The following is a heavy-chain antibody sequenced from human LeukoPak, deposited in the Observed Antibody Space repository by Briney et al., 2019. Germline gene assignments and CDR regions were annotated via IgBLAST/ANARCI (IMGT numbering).Heavy chain of an antibody. CDR2: ISSSSSYI. Sequence: PGGSLRLSCAASGFTFSSYNMNWVRQAPGKGLEWVSSISSSSSYIYYADSVKGRFTISRHNAKNSLYLQMNSLRAEDTAVYYCARGEVHYYGSGSDYWGQGTLVTVSS. D-gene: IGHD3-10*01. CDR3: ARGEVHYYGSGSDY. V-gene: IGHV3-21*01. J-gene: IGHJ4*02. CDR1: GFTFSSYN.